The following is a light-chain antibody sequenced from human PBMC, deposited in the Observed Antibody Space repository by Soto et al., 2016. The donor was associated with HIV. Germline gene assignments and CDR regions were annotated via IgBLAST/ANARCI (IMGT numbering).Light chain of an antibody. V-gene: IGLV3-21*03. CDR1: NIGSKS. Sequence: SYELTQSPSVSVAPGKTARITCGGINIGSKSVHWYQQKPGQAPVLVVIDDSDRPSGILERFSGSNSGNTATLTISRVDAGDEADYYCQVWDVNSVHYVFGTGTKVTVL. CDR3: QVWDVNSVHYV. CDR2: DDS. J-gene: IGLJ1*01.